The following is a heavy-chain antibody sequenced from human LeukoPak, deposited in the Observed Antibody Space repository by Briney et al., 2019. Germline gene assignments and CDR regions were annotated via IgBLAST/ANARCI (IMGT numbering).Heavy chain of an antibody. D-gene: IGHD3-10*01. CDR2: MWYDGSNQ. V-gene: IGHV3-33*06. J-gene: IGHJ4*02. CDR1: GFTFSSYS. Sequence: GGSLRLSCAASGFTFSSYSMNWVRQAPGKGLEWVAVMWYDGSNQYYADSVKGRFTISRDTSKNTLFLQMNSLRAEDTAVYYCAKGRGVMIYAPDYWGQGTLVTVSS. CDR3: AKGRGVMIYAPDY.